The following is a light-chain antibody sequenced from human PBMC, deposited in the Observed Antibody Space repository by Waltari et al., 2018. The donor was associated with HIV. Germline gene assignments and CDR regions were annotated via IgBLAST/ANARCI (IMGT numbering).Light chain of an antibody. Sequence: DIQMTQSPSSLSASVGDRVTITCRASQCIRNELALYQQKPGKAHQRLIYAASRLQSGVPSRFSGSGSGTEFTLTISSLQPEDSAAYYCLQHNIYPFTFGQGTKLEMK. CDR3: LQHNIYPFT. CDR2: AAS. CDR1: QCIRNE. V-gene: IGKV1-17*01. J-gene: IGKJ2*01.